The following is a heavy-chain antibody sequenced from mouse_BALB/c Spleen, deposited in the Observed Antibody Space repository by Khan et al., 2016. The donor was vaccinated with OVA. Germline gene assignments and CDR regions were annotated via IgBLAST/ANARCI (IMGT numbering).Heavy chain of an antibody. CDR3: ARGRGYGNFFTY. V-gene: IGHV1-76*01. CDR1: GYIFTSYW. D-gene: IGHD2-1*01. Sequence: VQLKQSGGDLVRPGASVKLSCKTSGYIFTSYWIHWVKQRSGQGLEWIARIYPGTGSTYYNEKFKGKATLTADNSSSTAYMQLSSLKSEDSSVYLCARGRGYGNFFTYWSQGTLVTVYA. J-gene: IGHJ3*01. CDR2: IYPGTGST.